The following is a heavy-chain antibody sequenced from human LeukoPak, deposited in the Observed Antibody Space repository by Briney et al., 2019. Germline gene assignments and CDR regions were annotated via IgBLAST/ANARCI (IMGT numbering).Heavy chain of an antibody. D-gene: IGHD2-8*01. J-gene: IGHJ4*02. CDR2: IRYDGRNR. CDR1: GFTFNDYG. V-gene: IGHV3-30*02. Sequence: PGGSLRLSCAASGFTFNDYGMHWVRQAPGKGLEWVAFIRYDGRNRYYEDSVKGRFTISRDNSKSTLYLQMNSLRDDDSAAYFCARVYLERLTAGYFDHWGQGTQVTVSP. CDR3: ARVYLERLTAGYFDH.